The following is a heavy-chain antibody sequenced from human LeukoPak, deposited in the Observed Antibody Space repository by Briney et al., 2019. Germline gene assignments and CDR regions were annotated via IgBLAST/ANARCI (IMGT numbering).Heavy chain of an antibody. J-gene: IGHJ4*02. D-gene: IGHD4-17*01. V-gene: IGHV3-30-3*01. CDR3: AKVPHGDYAVDY. Sequence: GGSLRLSCAASGFTFSNYAMHWVRQAPGKGLEWVAVISYDGNHKYYADSVKGRFTISRDNSKNTLYLQMNSLRAEDTAVYYCAKVPHGDYAVDYWGQGTLVTVSS. CDR2: ISYDGNHK. CDR1: GFTFSNYA.